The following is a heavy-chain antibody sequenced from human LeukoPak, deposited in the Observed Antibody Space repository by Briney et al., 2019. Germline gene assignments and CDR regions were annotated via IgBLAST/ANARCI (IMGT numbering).Heavy chain of an antibody. CDR3: AKGHSSGYRNAFDI. J-gene: IGHJ3*02. V-gene: IGHV3-23*01. D-gene: IGHD3-22*01. CDR1: GFTFDDYA. Sequence: GGSLRLSCAASGFTFDDYAMHWVRQAPGKGLEWVSGISGSGGSTYYADSVKGRFTISRDNSKNTLHLQMNSLRAEDTAVYYCAKGHSSGYRNAFDIWGQGTMVTVSS. CDR2: ISGSGGST.